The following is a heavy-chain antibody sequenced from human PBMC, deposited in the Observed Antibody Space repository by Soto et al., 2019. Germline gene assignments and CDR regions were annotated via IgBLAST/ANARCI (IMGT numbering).Heavy chain of an antibody. Sequence: GGSLRLSCAASGITFSSYGMHWVRQAPGKELEWVALIWYDGRNKYYADSVKGRFTISRDNSENTLYLQMNSLRAEDTAVYYCARDGRGYGYHDFDYWGQGTLVTVSS. CDR1: GITFSSYG. CDR2: IWYDGRNK. V-gene: IGHV3-33*01. CDR3: ARDGRGYGYHDFDY. D-gene: IGHD5-18*01. J-gene: IGHJ4*02.